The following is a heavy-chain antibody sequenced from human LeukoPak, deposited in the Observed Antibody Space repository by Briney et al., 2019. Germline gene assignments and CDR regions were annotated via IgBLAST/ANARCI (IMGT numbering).Heavy chain of an antibody. J-gene: IGHJ6*02. D-gene: IGHD2-21*02. V-gene: IGHV6-1*01. CDR2: TYYRSKWYN. CDR3: ARNCGGDCYEGHYYYGMDV. Sequence: SQTLSLTCAISGDGVSSNSAAWNWIRQSPSRGLEWLGRTYYRSKWYNDYAVSVKSRITINPDTSKNQFSLQLNSVTPEDTAVYYCARNCGGDCYEGHYYYGMDVWGQGTTVTVSS. CDR1: GDGVSSNSAA.